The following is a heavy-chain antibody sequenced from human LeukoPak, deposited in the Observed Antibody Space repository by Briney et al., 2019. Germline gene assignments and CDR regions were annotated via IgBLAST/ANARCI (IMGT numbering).Heavy chain of an antibody. CDR1: GFTFNIYG. Sequence: GGSLRLSCAASGFTFNIYGMHWVRQAPGKGLEWVAVISYDGSNKYYADSVKGRFTISRDNSKNTLYLQMNSLRAEDTAVYCCAKDRYGDQNWFDPWGQGTLVTVSS. J-gene: IGHJ5*02. CDR3: AKDRYGDQNWFDP. CDR2: ISYDGSNK. D-gene: IGHD4-17*01. V-gene: IGHV3-30*18.